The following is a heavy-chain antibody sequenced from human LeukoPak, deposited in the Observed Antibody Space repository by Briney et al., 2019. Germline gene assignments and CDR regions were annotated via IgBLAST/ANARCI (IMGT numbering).Heavy chain of an antibody. CDR3: ARTQLWSRVY. V-gene: IGHV3-66*01. D-gene: IGHD5-18*01. J-gene: IGHJ4*02. CDR2: IYSGGST. Sequence: PGGSLRLSCAASGFTVSSNYMSWVRQAPGRGLEWVSVIYSGGSTYYADSVKGRFTISRDNSKNTLYLQMNSLRAEDTAVYYCARTQLWSRVYWGQGTLVTVSS. CDR1: GFTVSSNY.